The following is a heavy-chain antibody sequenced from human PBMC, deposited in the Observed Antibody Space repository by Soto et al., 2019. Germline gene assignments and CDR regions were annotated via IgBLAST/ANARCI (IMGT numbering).Heavy chain of an antibody. CDR2: IIPIFGTA. J-gene: IGHJ4*02. V-gene: IGHV1-69*13. D-gene: IGHD6-19*01. CDR1: GGTFSSYA. CDR3: ARSKYSSGWYWNYYFDY. Sequence: ASVKVSCKASGGTFSSYAISWVRQAPGQGLEWMGGIIPIFGTANYAQKFQGRVTITADESTSTAYMELSSLRSEDTAVYYCARSKYSSGWYWNYYFDYWGQGTLVTVSS.